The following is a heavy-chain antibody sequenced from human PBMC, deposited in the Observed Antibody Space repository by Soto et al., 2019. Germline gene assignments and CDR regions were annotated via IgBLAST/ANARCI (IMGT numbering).Heavy chain of an antibody. CDR3: GHSRCGGDCFRCYSPHYYYGLDV. J-gene: IGHJ6*02. CDR2: IYWDGDT. Sequence: QITLKQSGPTLVKPTQTLTLTCTFSGFSLNTGGLGVGWIRQPPGKALEWLALIYWDGDTRYSPSLRTRLSITKDTSNNRGVLAMTNMDPVDTATYYCGHSRCGGDCFRCYSPHYYYGLDVWGQGTTVTVSS. CDR1: GFSLNTGGLG. D-gene: IGHD2-21*01. V-gene: IGHV2-5*02.